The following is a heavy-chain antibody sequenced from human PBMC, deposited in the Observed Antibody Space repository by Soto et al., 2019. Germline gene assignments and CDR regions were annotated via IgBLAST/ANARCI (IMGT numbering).Heavy chain of an antibody. V-gene: IGHV3-11*01. Sequence: PGGSLRLSCAASGFTFSNFYMSWIRQAPGKGLEWVSYISSDGNTIYYADSVKGRFTISRDNAKNSLYLQLNSLRAEDTAVYYCARDSVVWDFWSGSPQYFDYWGQGNLVTCSS. CDR3: ARDSVVWDFWSGSPQYFDY. CDR2: ISSDGNTI. D-gene: IGHD3-3*01. CDR1: GFTFSNFY. J-gene: IGHJ4*02.